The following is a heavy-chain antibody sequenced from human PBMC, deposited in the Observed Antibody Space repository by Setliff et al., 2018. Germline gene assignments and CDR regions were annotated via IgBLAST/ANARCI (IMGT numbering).Heavy chain of an antibody. D-gene: IGHD3-3*01. CDR1: GDSISSDGFY. CDR2: FHTGGAT. CDR3: ARLSGFLYMDV. Sequence: PSETLSLTCTVSGDSISSDGFYWSWIRQSAGRGLEWIGHFHTGGATDYNLSLKSRVPISLDSSKHQFSLKLNSVTASATAMYYRARLSGFLYMDVWGKGTTVTVS. J-gene: IGHJ6*03. V-gene: IGHV4-61*09.